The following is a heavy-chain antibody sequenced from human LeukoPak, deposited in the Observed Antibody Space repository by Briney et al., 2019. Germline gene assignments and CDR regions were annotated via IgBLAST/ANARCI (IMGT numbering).Heavy chain of an antibody. CDR1: GGTFSSYA. J-gene: IGHJ6*03. D-gene: IGHD3-3*01. Sequence: GSSVKVSCKASGGTFSSYAISWVRRAPGQGLEWMGGIIPIFGTANYAQKFQGRVTITTDESTSTAYMELSSLRSEDTAVYYCARAYTPNYDFWSGYYHYYYYMDVWGKGTTVTVPS. CDR3: ARAYTPNYDFWSGYYHYYYYMDV. CDR2: IIPIFGTA. V-gene: IGHV1-69*05.